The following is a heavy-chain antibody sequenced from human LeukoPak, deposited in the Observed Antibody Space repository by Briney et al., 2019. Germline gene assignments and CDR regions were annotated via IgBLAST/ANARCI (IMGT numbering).Heavy chain of an antibody. V-gene: IGHV3-23*01. CDR2: ISGRDGNT. D-gene: IGHD6-19*01. CDR1: GFTFSSYA. Sequence: HPGGSLRLSCAASGFTFSSYAMSWVRQAPGKGLEWVSGISGRDGNTYYADSVKGRFTISRDNPKNTLYLQMNSLRAEDTAVYYCARRAPYSSGWYYFDYWGQGTLVTVSS. CDR3: ARRAPYSSGWYYFDY. J-gene: IGHJ4*02.